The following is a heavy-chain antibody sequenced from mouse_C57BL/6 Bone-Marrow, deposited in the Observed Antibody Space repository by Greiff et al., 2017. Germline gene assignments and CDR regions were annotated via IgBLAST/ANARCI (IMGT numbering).Heavy chain of an antibody. J-gene: IGHJ4*01. D-gene: IGHD2-4*01. CDR3: ARYHYDSSFYAMDY. CDR2: ISYSGST. Sequence: EVQLQQSGPGLAKPSQTLSLTCSVTGYSITSDYWNLIRQFPGHKLKYMGYISYSGSTYYTPSLKSRISITRDTSKKQYYLQLNSVTTEDTATYYCARYHYDSSFYAMDYWGQGTSVTVSS. CDR1: GYSITSDY. V-gene: IGHV3-8*01.